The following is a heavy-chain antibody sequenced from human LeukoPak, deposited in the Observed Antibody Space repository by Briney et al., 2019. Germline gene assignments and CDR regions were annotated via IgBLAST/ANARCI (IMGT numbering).Heavy chain of an antibody. D-gene: IGHD6-19*01. Sequence: PGGSLRLSCAASGFTFSSYAMSWVRQAPGKGLEWAAVISYDGTNKYYTDSVKGRFTISRDNSKNTLYLQMNSLRAEDTAVYYCVRAGSSVWYGGYNWFDPWGQGILVIVSS. CDR2: ISYDGTNK. CDR1: GFTFSSYA. J-gene: IGHJ5*02. CDR3: VRAGSSVWYGGYNWFDP. V-gene: IGHV3-30-3*01.